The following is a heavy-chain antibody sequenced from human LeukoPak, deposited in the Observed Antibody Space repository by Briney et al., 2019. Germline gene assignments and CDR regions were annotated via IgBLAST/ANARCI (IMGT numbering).Heavy chain of an antibody. CDR3: ARDGGSSSWYSYYFDY. CDR1: GFTFSSYS. D-gene: IGHD6-13*01. Sequence: PGGSLRLSCAASGFTFSSYSMNWVRQAPGKGLEWVSYISSSSGIIYYADSVKGRFTISRDNAKNSLYLQMNSLRAEDTAVYYCARDGGSSSWYSYYFDYWGQGTLVTVFS. V-gene: IGHV3-48*01. CDR2: ISSSSGII. J-gene: IGHJ4*02.